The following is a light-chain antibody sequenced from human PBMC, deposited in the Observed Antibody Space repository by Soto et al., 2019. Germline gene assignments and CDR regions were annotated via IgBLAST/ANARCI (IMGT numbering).Light chain of an antibody. CDR2: DVT. V-gene: IGLV2-14*03. CDR3: SSYTSSSTVV. CDR1: SSDVDDYNS. J-gene: IGLJ3*02. Sequence: QSALTQPASVSGSPGQSITISCTGTSSDVDDYNSVSWYQHHPGEAPKLMIYDVTNRPSGVSNRFFGSKSGNTASRTISGLQAEDEADYYCSSYTSSSTVVFGGGTKLTVL.